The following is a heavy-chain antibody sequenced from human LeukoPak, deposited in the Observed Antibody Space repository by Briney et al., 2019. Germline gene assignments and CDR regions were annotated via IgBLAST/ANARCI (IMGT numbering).Heavy chain of an antibody. CDR2: IYYRGNA. CDR1: GASISRSHYY. D-gene: IGHD5/OR15-5a*01. CDR3: VRDLSVNDNGVDV. Sequence: PSETLSLTCTVSGASISRSHYYWGWIRQPPGKGLEWFGSIYYRGNAYYNPSLKSRVTISVDTSRNHFSLKLSSVTAADTAVYYCVRDLSVNDNGVDVWGQGTTVTVSS. V-gene: IGHV4-39*07. J-gene: IGHJ6*02.